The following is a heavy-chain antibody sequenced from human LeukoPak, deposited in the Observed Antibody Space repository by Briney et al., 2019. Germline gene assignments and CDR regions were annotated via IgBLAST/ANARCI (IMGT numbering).Heavy chain of an antibody. CDR2: ISIGGSSV. Sequence: SGGSLRLSCAASGFTFTSYDMNWVRQAPGKGLEWISYISIGGSSVYYADSVRGRFTTSRDNVKNSVFLQMNNLRDEDTAVYCCARGPPLFDPWGQGTLVTVSS. CDR3: ARGPPLFDP. V-gene: IGHV3-48*02. CDR1: GFTFTSYD. J-gene: IGHJ5*02.